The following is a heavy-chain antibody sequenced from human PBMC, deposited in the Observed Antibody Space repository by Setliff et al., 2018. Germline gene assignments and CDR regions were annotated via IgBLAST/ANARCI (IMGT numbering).Heavy chain of an antibody. CDR1: GASISSGFYY. V-gene: IGHV4-61*02. CDR2: IHSSGDT. CDR3: ARATVGLATIIYFDS. Sequence: SETLSLTCTVSGASISSGFYYWSWIRQPAGKGLEWIGRIHSSGDTKYNPSLKTRVTIAVDTSKNRFSLKLNSATAADTAVYYCARATVGLATIIYFDSWGPGTLVT. D-gene: IGHD4-4*01. J-gene: IGHJ4*02.